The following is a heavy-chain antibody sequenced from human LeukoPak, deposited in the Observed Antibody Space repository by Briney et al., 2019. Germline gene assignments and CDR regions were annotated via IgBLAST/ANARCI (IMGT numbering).Heavy chain of an antibody. CDR2: INSDGSST. Sequence: LPGGSLRLSCAASGFTFSSYWMHWVRHAPGKGLVWVARINSDGSSTSYADSVKGRFTISGDNAKNTLYLQMNSLRAEDTAVYYCTRGVLWAAAGTWVDYWGQGTLVTVSS. D-gene: IGHD6-13*01. CDR1: GFTFSSYW. CDR3: TRGVLWAAAGTWVDY. J-gene: IGHJ4*02. V-gene: IGHV3-74*01.